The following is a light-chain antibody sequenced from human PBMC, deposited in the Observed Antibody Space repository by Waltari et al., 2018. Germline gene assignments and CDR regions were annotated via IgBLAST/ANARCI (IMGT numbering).Light chain of an antibody. CDR3: AAWDGSLSGVV. Sequence: QQLPGTAPKLLIDRKCQRPSGVPDRFSGSKSGTSASLAISGLRSEDEADYHCAAWDGSLSGVVFGGGTKLTVL. CDR2: RKC. J-gene: IGLJ2*01. V-gene: IGLV1-47*01.